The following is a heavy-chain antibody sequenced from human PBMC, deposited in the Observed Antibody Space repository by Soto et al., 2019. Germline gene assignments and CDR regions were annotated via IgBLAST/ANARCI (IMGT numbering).Heavy chain of an antibody. Sequence: QVQLVESGGGVVQPGRSLRLSCAASGFTFSSYAMHWVRQAPGKGLEWVAVISYDGSNKYYADSVKGRFTISRDNSKNTLYLQMNSLRAEDTAVYYCAREGGVGATTGFGYWGQGTLVTVSS. CDR3: AREGGVGATTGFGY. CDR2: ISYDGSNK. V-gene: IGHV3-30-3*01. J-gene: IGHJ4*02. CDR1: GFTFSSYA. D-gene: IGHD1-26*01.